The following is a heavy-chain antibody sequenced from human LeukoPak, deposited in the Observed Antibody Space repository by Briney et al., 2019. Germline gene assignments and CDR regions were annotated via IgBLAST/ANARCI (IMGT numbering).Heavy chain of an antibody. J-gene: IGHJ3*02. Sequence: GGSLRLSCAASGFTSSSYAMSWVRQAAGNGLGWVSGISGSGGSTYYADSGKGRFPISRDNSKNTLYLQMNSLRAEDTAVYYCAKERRDGFQGAFDIWGQGTMVTVSS. D-gene: IGHD5-24*01. V-gene: IGHV3-23*01. CDR2: ISGSGGST. CDR1: GFTSSSYA. CDR3: AKERRDGFQGAFDI.